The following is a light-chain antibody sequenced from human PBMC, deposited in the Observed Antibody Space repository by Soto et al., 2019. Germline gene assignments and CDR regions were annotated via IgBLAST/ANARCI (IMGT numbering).Light chain of an antibody. CDR1: QSVRNNN. CDR2: GVS. Sequence: EIVLTQSPGTLSLSPGERATLSCRASQSVRNNNLAWYQQKPGQAPRLLIYGVSSRATGIPDRFSGSGSGTDFTLTSSRLEPGDFAVYYCQQYGSSPLTFGGGTKVEIK. CDR3: QQYGSSPLT. J-gene: IGKJ4*01. V-gene: IGKV3-20*01.